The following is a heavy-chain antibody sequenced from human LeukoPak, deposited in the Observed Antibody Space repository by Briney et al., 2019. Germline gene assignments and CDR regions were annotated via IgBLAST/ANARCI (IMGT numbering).Heavy chain of an antibody. CDR1: GGSISSYY. D-gene: IGHD3-3*01. CDR2: IYTSGST. J-gene: IGHJ5*02. V-gene: IGHV4-4*07. Sequence: PSETLSLTCTVSGGSISSYYWSWIRQPAGKGLEWIGRIYTSGSTNYNPSLKSRVTMSVDTSKNQFSLKLSSVTAADTAVYYCAREYDFWSGYRWFDPWGQGTLVTASS. CDR3: AREYDFWSGYRWFDP.